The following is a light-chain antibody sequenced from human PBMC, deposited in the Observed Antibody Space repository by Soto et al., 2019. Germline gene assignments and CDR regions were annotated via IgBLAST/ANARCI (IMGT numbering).Light chain of an antibody. V-gene: IGKV1-39*01. CDR3: QQYNSYS. J-gene: IGKJ1*01. CDR1: QSISSY. Sequence: DIQMTQSPSSLSASVGDRVTVTCRASQSISSYLNWYQQKAGKAPKLLIYAASSLQSGVPSRFSGRGSGTDFTLTISSLQPDDFATYYCQQYNSYSFGQGTKVDIK. CDR2: AAS.